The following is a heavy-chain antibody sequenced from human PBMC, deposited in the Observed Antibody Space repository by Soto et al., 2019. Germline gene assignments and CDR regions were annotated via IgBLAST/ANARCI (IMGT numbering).Heavy chain of an antibody. D-gene: IGHD6-13*01. Sequence: EVQLLESGGGLVQPGGSLRLSCAVSGFTFSGYAMSWVRQAPGKGLEWVSGISGSGINTYYADSVKGRFTISRDNSKNTLYLQISSLRAEDTAVYYCAEDPAATRSYFDFWGQETLVTVSS. CDR2: ISGSGINT. CDR1: GFTFSGYA. V-gene: IGHV3-23*01. J-gene: IGHJ4*02. CDR3: AEDPAATRSYFDF.